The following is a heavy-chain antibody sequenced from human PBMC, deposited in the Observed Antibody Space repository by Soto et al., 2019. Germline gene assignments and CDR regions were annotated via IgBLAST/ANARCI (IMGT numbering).Heavy chain of an antibody. V-gene: IGHV4-61*01. Sequence: SETLSLTCSVSGGSVSRGNHYWILIRQPPGKGLEFIAYVFYSGSDNYNPSLKSRVTTSIDTSKNQFSLNLRSVTAADTAVYYCARGRGYGDGIDYWGQGTLVTVSS. CDR3: ARGRGYGDGIDY. CDR1: GGSVSRGNHY. J-gene: IGHJ4*02. D-gene: IGHD5-18*01. CDR2: VFYSGSD.